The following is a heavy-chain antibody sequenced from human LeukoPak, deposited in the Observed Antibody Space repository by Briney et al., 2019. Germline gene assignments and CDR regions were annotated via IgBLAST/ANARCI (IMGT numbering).Heavy chain of an antibody. CDR1: GYTFTSYG. CDR2: ISAYNGDT. CDR3: ARGGYYGSGSFPDY. V-gene: IGHV1-18*01. J-gene: IGHJ4*02. Sequence: GASVKVSCKASGYTFTSYGINWVRQAPGQGLEWMGWISAYNGDTNYAQNLQGRVTMTTDTSTSTAYMELRSLRSDVTAVYYCARGGYYGSGSFPDYWGQGTLVTVSS. D-gene: IGHD3-10*01.